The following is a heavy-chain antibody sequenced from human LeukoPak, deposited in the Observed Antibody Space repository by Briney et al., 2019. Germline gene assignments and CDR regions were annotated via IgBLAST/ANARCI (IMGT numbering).Heavy chain of an antibody. D-gene: IGHD2-2*01. V-gene: IGHV3-33*01. J-gene: IGHJ5*02. CDR3: AGDSSTSLGWFDP. Sequence: GGSLRLSCTASGFTFSSYGMHWVRQAPGKGLEWVAVIRYDGSNKYYTDSVNGRFTISRDNSNNTLYLQMNSLRAEDTAVYYCAGDSSTSLGWFDPWGQGTLVTVSS. CDR1: GFTFSSYG. CDR2: IRYDGSNK.